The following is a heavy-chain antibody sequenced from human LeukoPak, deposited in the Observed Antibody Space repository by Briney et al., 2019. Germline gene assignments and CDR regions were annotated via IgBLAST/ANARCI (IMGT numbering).Heavy chain of an antibody. Sequence: GGSLRLSCAASGFTFSSYSMNWVRQAPGKGLEWVSSISSSSSYIYYADSVKGRFSISRDNSENTLHLQMNSLKTEDTAVYYCAKDRAFQAAGVTDYWGQGTLVTVSS. CDR1: GFTFSSYS. V-gene: IGHV3-21*01. D-gene: IGHD3-10*01. CDR3: AKDRAFQAAGVTDY. CDR2: ISSSSSYI. J-gene: IGHJ4*02.